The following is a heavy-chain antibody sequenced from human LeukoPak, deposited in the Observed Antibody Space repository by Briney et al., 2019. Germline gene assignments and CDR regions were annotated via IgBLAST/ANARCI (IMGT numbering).Heavy chain of an antibody. CDR3: ASLEGYCSGGSCYTFDY. Sequence: GASVKVSCKASGGTFSSYAISWVRQAPGQGLEWMGGIIPIFGTANYAQKFQGRVTITADESTSTAYMELSSLRSEDTAVYYCASLEGYCSGGSCYTFDYWGQGTLVTVSS. J-gene: IGHJ4*02. CDR2: IIPIFGTA. CDR1: GGTFSSYA. D-gene: IGHD2-15*01. V-gene: IGHV1-69*13.